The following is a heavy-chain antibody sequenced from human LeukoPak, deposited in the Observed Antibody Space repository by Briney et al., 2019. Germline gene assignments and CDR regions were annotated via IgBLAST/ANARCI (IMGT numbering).Heavy chain of an antibody. J-gene: IGHJ5*02. D-gene: IGHD2-2*01. V-gene: IGHV4-34*01. CDR1: GGSFSGYY. Sequence: PSETLSLTCAVYGGSFSGYYWGWIRQPPGKGLEWIGEINHSGSTNYNPSLKSRVTISVDTSKNQFSLKLSSVTAADTAVYYCARALGDIVVVPAANHWFDPWGQGTLVTVSS. CDR2: INHSGST. CDR3: ARALGDIVVVPAANHWFDP.